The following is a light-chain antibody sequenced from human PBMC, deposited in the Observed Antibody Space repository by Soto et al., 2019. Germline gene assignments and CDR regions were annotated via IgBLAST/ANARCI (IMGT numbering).Light chain of an antibody. J-gene: IGKJ4*01. CDR2: GAS. CDR1: QSVSSNY. V-gene: IGKV3-20*01. CDR3: QQYGTSPPLT. Sequence: EIVLTQSPGTLSLSPGERANLSCRASQSVSSNYLAWYQQKPGQAPRLLIYGASSRATGIPDRFSGSGSATDFPLTISRLEPEDFAVYYCQQYGTSPPLTFGGGTKVDIK.